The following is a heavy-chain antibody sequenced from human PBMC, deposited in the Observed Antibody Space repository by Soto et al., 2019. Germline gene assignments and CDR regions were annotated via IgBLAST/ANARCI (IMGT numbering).Heavy chain of an antibody. V-gene: IGHV1-24*01. J-gene: IGHJ6*02. D-gene: IGHD1-26*01. CDR2: FDPEDGET. Sequence: ASVKVSCKVSGYTLTELSMHWVRQAPGKGLEWMGGFDPEDGETIYAQKFQGRVTMTEDTSTDTAYMELSSLRSEDTAVYYCATDWLREALGVYYYYGMDVWGQGTTVTVSS. CDR1: GYTLTELS. CDR3: ATDWLREALGVYYYYGMDV.